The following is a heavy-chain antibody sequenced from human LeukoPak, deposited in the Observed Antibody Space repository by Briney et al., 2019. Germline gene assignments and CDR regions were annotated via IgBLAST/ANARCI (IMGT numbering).Heavy chain of an antibody. J-gene: IGHJ4*02. CDR1: GYTFTGYY. CDR2: INPNSGGT. CDR3: ARVGYCSSTSCYKELDY. Sequence: ASVKASCKASGYTFTGYYMHWVRQAPGQGLEWMGWINPNSGGTNYAQKFQGRVTMTRDTSISTAYMELSRLRSDDTAVYYCARVGYCSSTSCYKELDYWGQGTLVTVSS. V-gene: IGHV1-2*02. D-gene: IGHD2-2*02.